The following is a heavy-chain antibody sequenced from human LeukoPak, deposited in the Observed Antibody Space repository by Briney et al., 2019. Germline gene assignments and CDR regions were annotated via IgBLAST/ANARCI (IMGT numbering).Heavy chain of an antibody. D-gene: IGHD2-2*01. CDR3: AHGAMYQLDY. CDR2: IIGGAGST. J-gene: IGHJ4*02. Sequence: GGSLRLSCAASGLSFSSHGMSWVRQAPGKGLEWVSGIIGGAGSTYYADSVKGRFTISGDNSENTLFLQMNSLRAEDTAVYYCAHGAMYQLDYWGQGTLVTVSS. CDR1: GLSFSSHG. V-gene: IGHV3-23*01.